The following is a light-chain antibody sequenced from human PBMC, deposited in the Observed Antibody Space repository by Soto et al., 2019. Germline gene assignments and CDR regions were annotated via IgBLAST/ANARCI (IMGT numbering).Light chain of an antibody. CDR1: QSVSNN. J-gene: IGKJ2*01. CDR2: GAS. Sequence: EVVMTQSPATLSVSPGARATLSCRASQSVSNNLAWYQQKPGQAPRLLIYGASTRATGIPARFSGSGSGTDFTLTISSLQSEDFAVYYCQEYNNWSYTFGQGTKLEIK. V-gene: IGKV3-15*01. CDR3: QEYNNWSYT.